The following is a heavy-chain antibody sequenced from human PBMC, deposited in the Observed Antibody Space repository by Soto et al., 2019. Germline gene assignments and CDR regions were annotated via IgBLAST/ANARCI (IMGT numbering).Heavy chain of an antibody. Sequence: EEQLLESGGGLVQPGESLRLSCAASGFTFSSSAMNWVRQAPGKGLEWVSIISDSGSRTYYADSVRGRFTISRDNSKNTLYLQMNSLRAEDTALYYCAKSLNINWKNWFDPWGQGTPVTVSS. CDR1: GFTFSSSA. V-gene: IGHV3-23*01. D-gene: IGHD1-1*01. CDR2: ISDSGSRT. J-gene: IGHJ5*02. CDR3: AKSLNINWKNWFDP.